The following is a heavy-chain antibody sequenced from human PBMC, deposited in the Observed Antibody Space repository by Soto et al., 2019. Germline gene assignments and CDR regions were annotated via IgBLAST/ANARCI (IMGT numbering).Heavy chain of an antibody. V-gene: IGHV3-30*18. D-gene: IGHD2-2*01. J-gene: IGHJ4*02. CDR3: AKGRRCSSTSCFNHYFDS. CDR2: ISYDGSNK. CDR1: GCTFSSGG. Sequence: PGGSLRLSCAAAGCTFSSGGRHWVRQAPGKGLEWVAVISYDGSNKYYADSVKGRFTISRDNSKNTLYLQMNSLRAEDTAVYYCAKGRRCSSTSCFNHYFDSWGQGTLVTVSS.